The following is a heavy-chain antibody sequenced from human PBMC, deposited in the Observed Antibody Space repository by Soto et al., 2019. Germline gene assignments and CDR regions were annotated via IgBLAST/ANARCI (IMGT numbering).Heavy chain of an antibody. Sequence: GESLKISCKGSGYSFTSYWIGWVRQMPGKGLEWMGIIYPGDSESRYSPSFQGHVIISADKSKNQFSLKLSSVTAADTAVYYCARAISGYEDYFDYWGQGTLVTVSS. J-gene: IGHJ4*02. D-gene: IGHD5-12*01. V-gene: IGHV5-51*01. CDR2: IYPGDSES. CDR3: ARAISGYEDYFDY. CDR1: GYSFTSYW.